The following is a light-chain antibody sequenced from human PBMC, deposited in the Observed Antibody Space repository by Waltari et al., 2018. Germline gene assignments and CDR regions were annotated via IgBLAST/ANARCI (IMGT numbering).Light chain of an antibody. CDR2: RNN. Sequence: QSVLSQPPSASGTPGQRVTISCSGSNYNIGNNFVYWYHQLPGTAPKLLIYRNNQRPSGGPDLFSGSKFGTAASLAISGLRSEDEADYYCASWDGSLGGVIFGGGTKLTVL. J-gene: IGLJ2*01. V-gene: IGLV1-47*01. CDR1: NYNIGNNF. CDR3: ASWDGSLGGVI.